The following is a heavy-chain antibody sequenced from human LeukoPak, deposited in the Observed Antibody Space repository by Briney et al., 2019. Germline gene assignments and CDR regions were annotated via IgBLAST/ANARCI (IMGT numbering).Heavy chain of an antibody. CDR3: AADLQAYYLAY. J-gene: IGHJ4*02. CDR1: GGTFSSYA. V-gene: IGHV1-69*06. CDR2: IIPIFGTA. Sequence: GASVKVSCKASGGTFSSYAISWVRQAPGQGLEWMGGIIPIFGTANYAQKFQGRVTITADKSTSTAYMELSSLRSEDTAVYYCAADLQAYYLAYWGQGALVTVSS.